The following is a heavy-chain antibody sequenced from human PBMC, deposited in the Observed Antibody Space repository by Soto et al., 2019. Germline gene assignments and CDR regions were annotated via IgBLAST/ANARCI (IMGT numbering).Heavy chain of an antibody. CDR2: INPNSGGT. J-gene: IGHJ4*02. D-gene: IGHD3-9*01. V-gene: IGHV1-2*04. CDR3: ARMGDLRYFDWLSQYYFDY. Sequence: ASVKVSCKASGYTFTGYYMHWVRQAPGQGLEWMGWINPNSGGTNYAQKFQGWVTMTRDTSISTAYMELSRLRSDDTAVYYCARMGDLRYFDWLSQYYFDYWGQGTLVTVSS. CDR1: GYTFTGYY.